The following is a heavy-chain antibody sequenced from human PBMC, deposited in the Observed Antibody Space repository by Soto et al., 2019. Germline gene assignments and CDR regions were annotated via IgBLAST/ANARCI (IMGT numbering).Heavy chain of an antibody. V-gene: IGHV4-30-4*08. CDR3: APGIAVAGHPYYFDY. CDR1: GGSISSGGYY. D-gene: IGHD6-19*01. CDR2: IYYSGST. J-gene: IGHJ4*02. Sequence: SETLSLTCTVSGGSISSGGYYWSWIRQHPGKGLEWIGYIYYSGSTYYNPSLKSRVTMSVDTSKNQFSLKLSSVTAADTAVYYCAPGIAVAGHPYYFDYWGQGTLVTVSS.